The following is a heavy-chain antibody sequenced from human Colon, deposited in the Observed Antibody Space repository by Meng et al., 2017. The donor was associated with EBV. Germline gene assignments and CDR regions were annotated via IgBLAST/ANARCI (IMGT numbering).Heavy chain of an antibody. Sequence: LSLACASSCGSLRSRNWGSWIRQPPGKGLEWIGKIYHSGSTNYNPSLKSRVTISVDESKNQFSLRLSSVTAADTAVYYCARVGAYCGGDCYHPRWGQGTLVTVSS. CDR1: CGSLRSRNW. CDR3: ARVGAYCGGDCYHPR. CDR2: IYHSGST. J-gene: IGHJ4*02. V-gene: IGHV4-4*02. D-gene: IGHD2-21*02.